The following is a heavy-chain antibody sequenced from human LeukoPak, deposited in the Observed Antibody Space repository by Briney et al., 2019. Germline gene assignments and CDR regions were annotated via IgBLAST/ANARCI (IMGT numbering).Heavy chain of an antibody. J-gene: IGHJ4*02. V-gene: IGHV3-30*02. CDR3: AKRRGSGSYVPFDY. CDR1: GFTFSSYG. CDR2: IRYDGSNK. D-gene: IGHD1-26*01. Sequence: GGSLRLSCAASGFTFSSYGMHWVRQAPGKGLEWVAFIRYDGSNKYYADSVKGRFTIFRDNSKNTLYLQMNSLRAEDTAVYYCAKRRGSGSYVPFDYWGQGTLVTVSS.